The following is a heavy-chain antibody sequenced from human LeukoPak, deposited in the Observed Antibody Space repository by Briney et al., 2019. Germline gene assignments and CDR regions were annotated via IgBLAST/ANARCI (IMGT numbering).Heavy chain of an antibody. CDR1: GFTFSSYE. CDR2: ISSSSSYI. D-gene: IGHD6-13*01. J-gene: IGHJ4*02. Sequence: GGSLRLSCAASGFTFSSYEMNWVRQAPGKGLEWVSSISSSSSYIYYADSVKGRFTISRDNAKDSLYLQMNSLRAEDTAVYCCARGAAGTFDYWGQGTLVTVSS. CDR3: ARGAAGTFDY. V-gene: IGHV3-21*01.